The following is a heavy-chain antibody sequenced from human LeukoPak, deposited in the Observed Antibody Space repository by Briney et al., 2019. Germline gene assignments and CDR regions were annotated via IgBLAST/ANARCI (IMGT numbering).Heavy chain of an antibody. V-gene: IGHV3-53*05. D-gene: IGHD1-26*01. Sequence: GGSLRLSCAASGFTVSSNYMSWVRQAPGKGLEWVSVIYSGGSTYYADSVKGRFTISRDNSKNTLYLQMNSLGAEDTAVYYCARVRGSDSFTYFDYWGQGTLVTVSS. CDR3: ARVRGSDSFTYFDY. CDR2: IYSGGST. CDR1: GFTVSSNY. J-gene: IGHJ4*02.